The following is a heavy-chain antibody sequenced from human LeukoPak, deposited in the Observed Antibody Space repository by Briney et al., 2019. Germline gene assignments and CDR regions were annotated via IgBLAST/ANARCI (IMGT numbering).Heavy chain of an antibody. CDR1: GYTFTRYG. J-gene: IGHJ3*02. CDR2: ISAYNGHT. D-gene: IGHD5-24*01. Sequence: ASVKVSCKASGYTFTRYGISWVRQAPGQRLEWMGWISAYNGHTNYTQKLQGRVTMTTDTSTNTAYMELRSLRSDDTAVYYCARGLQENLAWLKAFSAFDIWGQGTMVTVSS. CDR3: ARGLQENLAWLKAFSAFDI. V-gene: IGHV1-18*01.